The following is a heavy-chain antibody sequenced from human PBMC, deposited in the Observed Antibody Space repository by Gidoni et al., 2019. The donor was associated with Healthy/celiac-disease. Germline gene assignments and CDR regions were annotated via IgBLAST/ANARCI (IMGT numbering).Heavy chain of an antibody. J-gene: IGHJ6*02. CDR3: AREVVAATPSPTNGMDV. Sequence: QVQLVQSGAEVKKPGASVKVSCKASGYTFTSYGISWVRQAPGQGLEWMGWISAYNGNTNYAQKLQGRVTMTTDTSTSTAYMELRSLRSDDTAVYYCAREVVAATPSPTNGMDVWGQGTTVTVSS. V-gene: IGHV1-18*01. D-gene: IGHD2-15*01. CDR2: ISAYNGNT. CDR1: GYTFTSYG.